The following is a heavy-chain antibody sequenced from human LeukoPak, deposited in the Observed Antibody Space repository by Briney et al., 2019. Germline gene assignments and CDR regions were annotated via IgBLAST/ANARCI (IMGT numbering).Heavy chain of an antibody. CDR3: ARGCSSTSCYGFDY. D-gene: IGHD2-2*01. CDR1: GFTVSSKY. J-gene: IGHJ4*02. Sequence: GGSLRLSCAASGFTVSSKYMSWVRQALGKGLEWISVIYSGGSTYYADSVKGRFTISRDNSKNTLYLQMNSLRAEDTAVYYCARGCSSTSCYGFDYWGQGTLVTVSS. V-gene: IGHV3-53*01. CDR2: IYSGGST.